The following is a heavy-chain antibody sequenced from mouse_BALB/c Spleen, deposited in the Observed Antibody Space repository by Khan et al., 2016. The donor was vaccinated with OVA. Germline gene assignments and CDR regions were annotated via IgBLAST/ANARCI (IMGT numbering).Heavy chain of an antibody. J-gene: IGHJ4*01. CDR3: ARRGGGYCGNSSPTTMDY. V-gene: IGHV1S136*01. CDR1: GYTFTNYV. CDR2: INPYNDGT. D-gene: IGHD1-1*01. Sequence: EVQLQESGPELVKPGASVKMSCKASGYTFTNYVMHWVKQKPGQGLEWIGYINPYNDGTKYNEKFKDKATLTSDKSSSTAYMELSSLTSEDSAVYYCARRGGGYCGNSSPTTMDYWGQGTSVTVSS.